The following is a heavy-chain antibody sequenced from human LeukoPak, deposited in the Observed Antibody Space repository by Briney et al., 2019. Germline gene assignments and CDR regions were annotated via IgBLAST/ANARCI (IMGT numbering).Heavy chain of an antibody. J-gene: IGHJ3*02. V-gene: IGHV4-39*01. Sequence: SETLSLTCTVSGGSISSSSYCWGWIRQPPGKGLEWIGSIYYSGSTYYNPSLKSRVTISVDTSKNQFSLKLSSVTAADTAVYYCARYSSSWNAFDIWGQGTMVTVSS. D-gene: IGHD6-13*01. CDR2: IYYSGST. CDR1: GGSISSSSYC. CDR3: ARYSSSWNAFDI.